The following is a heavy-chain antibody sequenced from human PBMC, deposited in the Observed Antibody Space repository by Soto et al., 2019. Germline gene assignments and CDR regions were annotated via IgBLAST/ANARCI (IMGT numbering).Heavy chain of an antibody. D-gene: IGHD6-13*01. CDR1: GFTFSNAW. J-gene: IGHJ4*02. CDR2: IKSKTDGGTT. V-gene: IGHV3-15*01. CDR3: TTDSSSWYWDDFDY. Sequence: EVQLVESGGGLVKPGGSLRLSCAASGFTFSNAWMSWVRQAPGKGLEWVGRIKSKTDGGTTDYAAPVKGRFTISRDDSKNTLYLQMNSLKTEDTAVYYCTTDSSSWYWDDFDYWGQGTLVTVSS.